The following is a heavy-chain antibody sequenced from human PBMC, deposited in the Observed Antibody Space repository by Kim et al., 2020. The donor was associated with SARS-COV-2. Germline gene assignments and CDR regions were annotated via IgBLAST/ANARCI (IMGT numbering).Heavy chain of an antibody. V-gene: IGHV4-34*01. CDR3: ASKQQQLVGYYFDY. Sequence: NPSLKSRVTISVDTSKNQFSLKLSSVTAADTAVYYCASKQQQLVGYYFDYWGQGTLVTVSS. J-gene: IGHJ4*02. D-gene: IGHD6-13*01.